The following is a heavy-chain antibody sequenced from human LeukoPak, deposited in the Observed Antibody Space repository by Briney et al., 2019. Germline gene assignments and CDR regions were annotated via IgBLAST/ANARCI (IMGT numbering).Heavy chain of an antibody. CDR1: GYTFTSYY. Sequence: ASVKVSCKASGYTFTSYYMHWVRQAPGQGLEWMGIINPSGGSTSYAQKFQGRVTMTRDMSTSTVYMELSSLRSEDAAVYYCARARTTVTAYIDYWGQGTLVTVSS. D-gene: IGHD4-17*01. CDR2: INPSGGST. CDR3: ARARTTVTAYIDY. V-gene: IGHV1-46*01. J-gene: IGHJ4*02.